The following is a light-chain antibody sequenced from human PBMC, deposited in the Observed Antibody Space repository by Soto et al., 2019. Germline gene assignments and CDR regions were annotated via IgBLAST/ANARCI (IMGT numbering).Light chain of an antibody. J-gene: IGKJ1*01. CDR3: QQSYSTPGT. V-gene: IGKV1-39*01. Sequence: DIQMTQSPSSLSASVGDRVTITCRASQSISSYLNWYQQKPGKAPKLLIYAASSLQSGVPSRFSGSGSGTDFALAISRLQPEDCATYYCQQSYSTPGTFGEGTKGEIK. CDR1: QSISSY. CDR2: AAS.